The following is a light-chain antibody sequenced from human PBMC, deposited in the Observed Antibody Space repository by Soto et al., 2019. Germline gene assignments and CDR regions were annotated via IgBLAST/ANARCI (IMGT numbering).Light chain of an antibody. CDR3: QQYYGSPPT. CDR1: QSVFSSSNYRNY. CDR2: WAS. V-gene: IGKV4-1*01. J-gene: IGKJ1*01. Sequence: DIVLTQSPDSLAVSLGERATFNCKSSQSVFSSSNYRNYLAWYQQKPRQSPKLLIYWASTRESGVPDRFSGSGSGTDFTLTISNLQAEDVAVYYCQQYYGSPPTFGQGTKVEIK.